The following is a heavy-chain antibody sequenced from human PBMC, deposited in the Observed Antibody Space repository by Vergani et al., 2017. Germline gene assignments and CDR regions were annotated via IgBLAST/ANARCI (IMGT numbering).Heavy chain of an antibody. CDR1: GFTFSSYA. V-gene: IGHV3-30-3*01. J-gene: IGHJ5*02. CDR3: TTARPRSGWP. D-gene: IGHD6-19*01. Sequence: QVQLVESGGGVVQPGRSLRLSCAASGFTFSSYAMHWVRQAPGKGLEWVAVISYDGSNKYYADSVKGRFTISRDNSKNTLYLQMNSLRAEDTAVYYCTTARPRSGWPWGQGTLVTVSS. CDR2: ISYDGSNK.